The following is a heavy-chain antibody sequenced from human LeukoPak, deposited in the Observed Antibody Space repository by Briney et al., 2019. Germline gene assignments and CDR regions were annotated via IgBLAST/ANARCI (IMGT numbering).Heavy chain of an antibody. V-gene: IGHV3-30*18. J-gene: IGHJ5*02. CDR2: ISYDGSNK. Sequence: GGSLRLPCAASGFTFSSYGMHWVRQAPGKGLEWVAVISYDGSNKYYADSVKGRFTISRDNSKNTLYLQMNSLRAEDTAVYYCAKGGSSWYSGGGDWFDPWGQGTLVTVSS. CDR1: GFTFSSYG. D-gene: IGHD6-13*01. CDR3: AKGGSSWYSGGGDWFDP.